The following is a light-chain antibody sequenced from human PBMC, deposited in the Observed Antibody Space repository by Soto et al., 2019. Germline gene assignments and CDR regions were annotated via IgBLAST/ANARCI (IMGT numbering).Light chain of an antibody. CDR1: TGPVTSGHW. CDR2: DTN. CDR3: SLSDSGVRV. Sequence: QTVVTQETSLTVSPGGTVTLTCDSRTGPVTSGHWPYWFQQKPGQVPRALIYDTNNRHSWTPARFSGSLLGGTPALILSGARPEDEADYYCSLSDSGVRVFGGGTQLTVL. J-gene: IGLJ3*02. V-gene: IGLV7-46*01.